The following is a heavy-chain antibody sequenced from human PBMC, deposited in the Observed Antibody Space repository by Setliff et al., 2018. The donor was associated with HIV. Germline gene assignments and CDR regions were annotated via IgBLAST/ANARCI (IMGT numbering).Heavy chain of an antibody. V-gene: IGHV4-59*08. Sequence: SETLSLTCTVSGGSISSYYWSWIRQSPGKGLEWIGYIYYSGSTNYNPSLKSRVTISVDTSKNQFSLKLSSVTAADTAVYYCARLPLVDMNYYMDVWGKGTTVTVSS. CDR1: GGSISSYY. J-gene: IGHJ6*03. D-gene: IGHD3-9*01. CDR2: IYYSGST. CDR3: ARLPLVDMNYYMDV.